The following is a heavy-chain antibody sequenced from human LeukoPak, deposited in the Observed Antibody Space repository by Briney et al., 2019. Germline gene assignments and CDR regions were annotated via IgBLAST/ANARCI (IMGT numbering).Heavy chain of an antibody. CDR2: ISYDGSNK. CDR1: GFTFSSYA. D-gene: IGHD3-22*01. Sequence: PGGSLRLSCAASGFTFSSYAMHWVRQAPGKGLEWVAVISYDGSNKYYADSLKGRFTISRDNSKNTLYLQMNSLRAEDTAVYYCARDLSYYDSSGYYYGSDYYYGMDVWGQGTTVTVSS. J-gene: IGHJ6*02. CDR3: ARDLSYYDSSGYYYGSDYYYGMDV. V-gene: IGHV3-30*04.